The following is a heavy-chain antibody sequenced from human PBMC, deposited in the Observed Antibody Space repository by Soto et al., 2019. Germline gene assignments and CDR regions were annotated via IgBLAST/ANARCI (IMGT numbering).Heavy chain of an antibody. J-gene: IGHJ6*02. CDR3: ARDLAGGNFYYHGLDV. CDR1: GFTFSDFA. D-gene: IGHD6-13*01. Sequence: EVQLVESGGGLVKPGGSLRLSCAVSGFTFSDFAMTWVRQAPGKGLEWVSSITSNSVYVYYADSVKGRFTISRDNAKSSLYRQMTSLRADDTAVYYCARDLAGGNFYYHGLDVWCQGTTVTVSS. CDR2: ITSNSVYV. V-gene: IGHV3-21*01.